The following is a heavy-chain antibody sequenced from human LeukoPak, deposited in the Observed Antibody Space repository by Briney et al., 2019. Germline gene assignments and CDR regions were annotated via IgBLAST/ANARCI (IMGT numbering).Heavy chain of an antibody. V-gene: IGHV1-24*01. D-gene: IGHD5-18*01. CDR1: GKTLSDLS. Sequence: ASVKVSCKDSGKTLSDLSIHWLRQPPGKGLEWLGGSDPEDGERIYAQMFQGRVTMTEDTSIDTAYMELSSLRSEDTAVYYCVTGFTTMAVDYFDYWGQGTLVTVSP. CDR2: SDPEDGER. J-gene: IGHJ4*02. CDR3: VTGFTTMAVDYFDY.